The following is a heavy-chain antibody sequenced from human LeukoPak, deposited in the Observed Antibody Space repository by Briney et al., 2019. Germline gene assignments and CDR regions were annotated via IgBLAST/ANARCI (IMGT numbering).Heavy chain of an antibody. Sequence: GGSLRLSCPVSGFTFSSYAMSWVRQAPGRGLEWVSVISTSGESAYYADSVKGRFTISRDDSKNTLYLQMNSLRAEDTAVYYCAKDRGSGYHYFDYWGQGTLVTVSS. CDR3: AKDRGSGYHYFDY. J-gene: IGHJ4*02. CDR2: ISTSGESA. V-gene: IGHV3-23*01. CDR1: GFTFSSYA. D-gene: IGHD3-22*01.